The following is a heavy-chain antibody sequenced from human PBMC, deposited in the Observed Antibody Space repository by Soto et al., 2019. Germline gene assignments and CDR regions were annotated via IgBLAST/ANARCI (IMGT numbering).Heavy chain of an antibody. J-gene: IGHJ5*02. CDR2: IIPIFGTA. CDR1: GGTFSSYA. D-gene: IGHD4-17*01. CDR3: ARGGTVTTDNWFDP. Sequence: QVQLVQSGAEVKKPGSSVKVSCKASGGTFSSYAISWVRQAPGQGLEWMGGIIPIFGTANYAQKFQGRVTITADESTSAAYVELSSLRAEDTAVDYCARGGTVTTDNWFDPWGQGTLVTVSS. V-gene: IGHV1-69*12.